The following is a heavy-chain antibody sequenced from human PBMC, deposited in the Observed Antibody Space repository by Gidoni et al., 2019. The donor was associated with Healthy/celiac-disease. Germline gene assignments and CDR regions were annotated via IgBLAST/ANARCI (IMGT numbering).Heavy chain of an antibody. Sequence: QVQLVQSGLEVKKPGASVKVSCKPSGYTFPSYVISWARQAPGQGLEWMGWISAYNGNTNYAQKLQGRVTMTTDTSTSTAYMELRSLRSDDTAVYYCARVGYCSGGSCADAFDIWGQGTMVTVSS. J-gene: IGHJ3*02. CDR2: ISAYNGNT. D-gene: IGHD2-15*01. CDR1: GYTFPSYV. CDR3: ARVGYCSGGSCADAFDI. V-gene: IGHV1-18*01.